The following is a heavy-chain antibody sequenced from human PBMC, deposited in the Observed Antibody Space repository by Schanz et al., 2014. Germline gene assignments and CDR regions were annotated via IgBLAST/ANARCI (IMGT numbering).Heavy chain of an antibody. J-gene: IGHJ4*02. CDR1: GFSISDAW. D-gene: IGHD3-22*01. CDR3: TDGSAR. Sequence: AELVESGGGVVQPGGSLRLSCAASGFSISDAWMHWVRQAPGKGLEWVGRFKSNVDGGTTDYAAPVKGRFTISRDDSKNTLSLQMNSLKTEDTAVYYCTDGSARWGQGTLVTVSS. V-gene: IGHV3-15*01. CDR2: FKSNVDGGTT.